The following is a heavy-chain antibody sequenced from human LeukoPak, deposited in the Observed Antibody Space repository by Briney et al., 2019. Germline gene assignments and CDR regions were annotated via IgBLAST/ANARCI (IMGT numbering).Heavy chain of an antibody. V-gene: IGHV3-30-3*01. CDR3: ARDPTPRFPRITIFGVATTEPFDY. J-gene: IGHJ4*02. CDR1: GFTFSSYA. D-gene: IGHD3-3*01. Sequence: GGSLRLSCAASGFTFSSYAMHWVRQAPGKGLEWVAVISYDGSNKYYADSVKGRFTISRDNSKNTLYLQMNSLRAEDTAVYYCARDPTPRFPRITIFGVATTEPFDYWGQGTLVTVSS. CDR2: ISYDGSNK.